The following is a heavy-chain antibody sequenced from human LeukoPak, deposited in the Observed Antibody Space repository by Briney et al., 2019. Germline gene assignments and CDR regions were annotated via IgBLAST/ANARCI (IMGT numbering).Heavy chain of an antibody. CDR1: GFTFSSYG. D-gene: IGHD6-19*01. Sequence: PGGSLRLSCAASGFTFSSYGMHWVRQAPGKGLEWVAVISYDGSNKYYADSVKGRFTISRDNSKNTLYLQMNSLRAEDTAVYYCARGRRQWLGYYFDYWGQGTLVTVSS. J-gene: IGHJ4*02. CDR3: ARGRRQWLGYYFDY. CDR2: ISYDGSNK. V-gene: IGHV3-30*03.